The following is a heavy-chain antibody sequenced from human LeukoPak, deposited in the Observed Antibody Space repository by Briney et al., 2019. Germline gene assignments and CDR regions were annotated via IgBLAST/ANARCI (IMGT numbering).Heavy chain of an antibody. CDR2: IWYDGSNK. V-gene: IGHV3-33*01. CDR3: ARDFGLGYSYGYYFDY. D-gene: IGHD5-18*01. Sequence: PGRSLRLSCAASGFTFSSYGMHWVRQAPGKGLEWVAVIWYDGSNKYYADSVKGRFTISRDNSKNTLYLQMNSLRAEDTAVYYCARDFGLGYSYGYYFDYWGQGTLVTVSS. CDR1: GFTFSSYG. J-gene: IGHJ4*02.